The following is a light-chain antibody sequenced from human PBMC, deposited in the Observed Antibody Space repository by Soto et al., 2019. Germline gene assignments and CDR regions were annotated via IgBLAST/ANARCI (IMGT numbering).Light chain of an antibody. Sequence: EVVMTQSPATLSVSPGERVTLSCRASQNIRRDLAWYQQRPGHAPRLLIFGASTRASGIPGRFSGGGSETEFTLTISSLQSEDFLVYYCQQYNDWPPITFGQGTRLEVK. CDR2: GAS. V-gene: IGKV3-15*01. CDR1: QNIRRD. CDR3: QQYNDWPPIT. J-gene: IGKJ5*01.